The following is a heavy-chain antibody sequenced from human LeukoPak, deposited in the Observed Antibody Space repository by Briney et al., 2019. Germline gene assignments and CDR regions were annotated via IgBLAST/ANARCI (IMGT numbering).Heavy chain of an antibody. CDR2: IKQDGSEK. Sequence: ETLSLTCAVYGGSFSGYYWSWVRQAPGKGLEWVANIKQDGSEKYYVDSVKGRFTISRDNAKNSLYLQMNSLRAEDTAVYYCAREGRYYFDYWGQGTLVTVSS. V-gene: IGHV3-7*01. D-gene: IGHD4-17*01. CDR3: AREGRYYFDY. J-gene: IGHJ4*02. CDR1: GGSFSGYY.